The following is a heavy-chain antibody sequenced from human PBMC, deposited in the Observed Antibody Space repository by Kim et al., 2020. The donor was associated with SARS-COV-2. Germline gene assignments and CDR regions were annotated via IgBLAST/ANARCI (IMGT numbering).Heavy chain of an antibody. D-gene: IGHD6-6*01. Sequence: DSVNGRFTISRDNSKDPLYLQMNSLRAEDTAVYYCAKDTNRLARVEYVDYWGQGTLVTVAS. CDR3: AKDTNRLARVEYVDY. V-gene: IGHV3-30*02. J-gene: IGHJ4*02.